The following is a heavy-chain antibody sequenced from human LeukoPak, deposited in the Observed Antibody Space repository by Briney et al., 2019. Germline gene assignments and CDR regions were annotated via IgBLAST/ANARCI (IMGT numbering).Heavy chain of an antibody. V-gene: IGHV4-59*01. Sequence: SETLSLTCTVSGGSISSYYWSWIRQPPGKGLEWIGYIYYSGSTSHNPSLKSRDTISVDTSKSQFSLKLSSVTAADTAVYHCARDQSGGYYFDYWGQGTLVTVSS. CDR1: GGSISSYY. CDR3: ARDQSGGYYFDY. J-gene: IGHJ4*02. CDR2: IYYSGST. D-gene: IGHD3-10*01.